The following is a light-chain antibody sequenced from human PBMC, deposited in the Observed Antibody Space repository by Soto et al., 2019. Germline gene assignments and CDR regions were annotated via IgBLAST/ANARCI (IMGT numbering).Light chain of an antibody. CDR3: SSYSSSSTPYV. CDR1: SSDVGAYNY. V-gene: IGLV2-14*01. CDR2: EVS. J-gene: IGLJ1*01. Sequence: QSVLTQPASVSGSPGQSITISCTGTSSDVGAYNYVSWYHQHPGKAPKLMIHEVSKRPSGVSKRFSGSKSGNTASLTISGLQAEDEADYYCSSYSSSSTPYVVGTGTQLTVL.